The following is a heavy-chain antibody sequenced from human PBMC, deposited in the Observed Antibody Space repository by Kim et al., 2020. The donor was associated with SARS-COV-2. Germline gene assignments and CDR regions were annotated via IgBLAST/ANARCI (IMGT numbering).Heavy chain of an antibody. D-gene: IGHD3-22*01. V-gene: IGHV4-59*13. CDR3: ARGPYYYDSGYFQH. J-gene: IGHJ1*01. CDR1: GGSISSYY. Sequence: SETLSLTCTVSGGSISSYYWSWIRQPPGKGLEWIGYIYYSGSTNYNPSLKSRVTISVDTSKNQFSLKLSSVTAADTAVYYCARGPYYYDSGYFQHWGQGTLVTVSS. CDR2: IYYSGST.